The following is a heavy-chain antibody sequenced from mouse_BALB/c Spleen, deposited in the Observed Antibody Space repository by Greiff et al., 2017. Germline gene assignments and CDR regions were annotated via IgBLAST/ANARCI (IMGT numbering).Heavy chain of an antibody. V-gene: IGHV5-17*02. Sequence: EVQGVESGGGLVQPGGSRKLSCAASGFTFSSFGMHWVRQAPEKGLEWVAYISSGSSTIYYADTVKGRFTISRDNPKNTLFLQMTSLRSEDTAMYYCARQRRMDYWGQGTSVTVSS. CDR3: ARQRRMDY. CDR1: GFTFSSFG. J-gene: IGHJ4*01. CDR2: ISSGSSTI.